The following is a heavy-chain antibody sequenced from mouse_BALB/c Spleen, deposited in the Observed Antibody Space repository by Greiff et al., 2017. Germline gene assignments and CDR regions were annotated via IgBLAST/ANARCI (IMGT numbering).Heavy chain of an antibody. CDR2: INSNGGST. J-gene: IGHJ3*01. V-gene: IGHV5-6-3*01. D-gene: IGHD1-1*01. CDR3: AREGHYYGSSYLFAY. CDR1: GFTFSSFG. Sequence: EVNLVESGGGLVQPGGSLKLSCAASGFTFSSFGMSWVRQTPDKRLELVATINSNGGSTYYPDSVKGRFTISRDNAKNTLYLQMSSLKSEDTAMYYCAREGHYYGSSYLFAYWGQGTLVTVSA.